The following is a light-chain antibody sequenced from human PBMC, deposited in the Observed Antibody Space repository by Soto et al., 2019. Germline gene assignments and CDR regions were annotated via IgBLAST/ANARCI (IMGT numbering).Light chain of an antibody. Sequence: QLVLTQSSSASASLGSSVKLTCTLSSGHSTYIIAGHQQQPGKAPRYLMNLEGSGWYNRGSGVPDRFSGSSSGADRSITISHLQFEDEADYYGENWDRNSRVFGRGTKVTVL. J-gene: IGLJ3*02. CDR3: ENWDRNSRV. V-gene: IGLV4-60*02. CDR2: LEGSGWY. CDR1: SGHSTYI.